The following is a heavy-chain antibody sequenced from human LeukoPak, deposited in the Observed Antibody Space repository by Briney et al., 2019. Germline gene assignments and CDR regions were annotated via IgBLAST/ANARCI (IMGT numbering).Heavy chain of an antibody. Sequence: PSETLSLTCTVSGGSISSGSYYWSWIRQPAGKGLEWIGRIYTSGSTNYNPSLKSRVTISVDTSKNQFSLKLSSVTAADTAVYYCAREVGGYRYGYRPTELSWYFDLWGRGTLVTVSP. CDR1: GGSISSGSYY. CDR2: IYTSGST. J-gene: IGHJ2*01. D-gene: IGHD5-18*01. V-gene: IGHV4-61*02. CDR3: AREVGGYRYGYRPTELSWYFDL.